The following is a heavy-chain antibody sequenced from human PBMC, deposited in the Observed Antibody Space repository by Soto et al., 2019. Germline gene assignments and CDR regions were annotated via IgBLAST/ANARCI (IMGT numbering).Heavy chain of an antibody. D-gene: IGHD6-19*01. Sequence: PSETLSLTCTVSGGSISSGDYYWSWIRQPPGKNLEWIGYIYYSESTYYNPSLKSRVTISVDTSKNQFSLKLSSVTAADMVVYYCARQSSGWYNWFDPWGQGTLVTVSS. V-gene: IGHV4-30-4*01. J-gene: IGHJ5*02. CDR1: GGSISSGDYY. CDR2: IYYSEST. CDR3: ARQSSGWYNWFDP.